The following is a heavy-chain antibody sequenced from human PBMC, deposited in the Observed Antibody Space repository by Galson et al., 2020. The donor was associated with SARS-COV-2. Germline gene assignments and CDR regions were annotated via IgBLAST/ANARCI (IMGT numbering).Heavy chain of an antibody. Sequence: GESLKISCAASGFTFSSYAMSWVRQAPGTGLAWVSALSASGGSTYYAAYVKGRFPISSDNSKNTLHLQMNSLRAEDTAVYYCAKDGGLWRYDFWTGYYPYFDDWGQGTLVTAPS. CDR1: GFTFSSYA. CDR2: LSASGGST. D-gene: IGHD3-3*01. CDR3: AKDGGLWRYDFWTGYYPYFDD. J-gene: IGHJ4*02. V-gene: IGHV3-23*01.